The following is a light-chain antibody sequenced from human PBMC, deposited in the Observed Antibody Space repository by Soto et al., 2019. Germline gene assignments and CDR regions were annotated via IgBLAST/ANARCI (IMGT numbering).Light chain of an antibody. CDR1: TSDVGGYDV. CDR3: CSFAGSSTFWV. CDR2: EVN. V-gene: IGLV2-23*02. Sequence: QSVLTQPASVSGSPGQSITISCSGTTSDVGGYDVVSWYQQHPGKAPKLMIFEVNQRPSGVSDRFSGSKSGNTASLTISGLQAGDEADYYCCSFAGSSTFWVLGGGTKVTVL. J-gene: IGLJ3*02.